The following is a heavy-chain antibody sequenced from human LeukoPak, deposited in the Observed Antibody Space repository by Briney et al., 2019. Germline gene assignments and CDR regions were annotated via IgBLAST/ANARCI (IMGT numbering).Heavy chain of an antibody. V-gene: IGHV1-69*01. CDR1: GGTFSSYA. J-gene: IGHJ6*02. Sequence: SVKVSCKASGGTFSSYAISWVRQAPGQGLEWMGGIIPIFGTANYAQKFQGRVTITADESTSTAYMELSSLRSEDTAVYYCVYGDYGAMGMDVWGQGTRVTVSS. D-gene: IGHD4-17*01. CDR3: VYGDYGAMGMDV. CDR2: IIPIFGTA.